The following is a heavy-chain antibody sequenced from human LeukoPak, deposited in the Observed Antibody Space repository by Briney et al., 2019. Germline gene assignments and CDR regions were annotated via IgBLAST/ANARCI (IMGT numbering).Heavy chain of an antibody. Sequence: GESLKISCKGSGYSFTSHWIGWVRQMPGKGLEWMGIIYPGDSDTRYSPSFQGQVTISADKSISTAYLQWSSLKASDTAMYYCARRLGGRMTTVPYWYFDLWGRGTLVTVSS. CDR3: ARRLGGRMTTVPYWYFDL. V-gene: IGHV5-51*01. J-gene: IGHJ2*01. CDR2: IYPGDSDT. D-gene: IGHD4-17*01. CDR1: GYSFTSHW.